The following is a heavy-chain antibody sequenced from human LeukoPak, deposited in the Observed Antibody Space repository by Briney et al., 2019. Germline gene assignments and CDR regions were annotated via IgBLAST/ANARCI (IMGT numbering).Heavy chain of an antibody. CDR1: GFTFSTYG. CDR3: ARDIAVSGNYFDY. V-gene: IGHV3-74*01. Sequence: SGGSLRLSCAASGFTFSTYGMHWVRQAPGKGLVWVSRINGDGRSTTYADSVRGRFIISRDNAKNMLYLQVNSLRAEDTALYYCARDIAVSGNYFDYWGQGTLVTVSS. CDR2: INGDGRST. D-gene: IGHD6-19*01. J-gene: IGHJ4*02.